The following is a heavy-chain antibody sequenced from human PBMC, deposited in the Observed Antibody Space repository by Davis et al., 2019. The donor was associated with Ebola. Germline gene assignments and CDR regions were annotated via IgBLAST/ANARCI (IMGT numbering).Heavy chain of an antibody. J-gene: IGHJ3*02. CDR3: TTPGGQDSGYDVFDI. CDR2: INPNAGKT. Sequence: ASVKVSCKASGYTFTNYYMHWVRQPPRQGLEGMGMINPNAGKTIYAQTFQGRVTVTRDTSTTTVYMDLSSLRSEDTALYYCTTPGGQDSGYDVFDIWGQGTMVTVSS. V-gene: IGHV1-46*03. D-gene: IGHD5-12*01. CDR1: GYTFTNYY.